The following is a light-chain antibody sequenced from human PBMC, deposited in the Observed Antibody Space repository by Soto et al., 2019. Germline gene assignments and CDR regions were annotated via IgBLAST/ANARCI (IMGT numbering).Light chain of an antibody. V-gene: IGKV1-5*03. Sequence: DIQMTQSPSTLSASVGDRVTITCRASQSISSWLAWYQQKPGKAPKLLIYKASTLESGVPPNFSGSGSGTEFTLTISSLQPDDFATYYCQQYNSYSPWTFGQGTKVDIK. CDR1: QSISSW. CDR3: QQYNSYSPWT. CDR2: KAS. J-gene: IGKJ1*01.